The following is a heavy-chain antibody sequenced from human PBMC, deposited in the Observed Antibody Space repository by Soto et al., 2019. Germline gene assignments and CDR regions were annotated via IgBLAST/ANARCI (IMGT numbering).Heavy chain of an antibody. Sequence: EVQLVESGGGLVQPGGSLRLSCAASGFTFSSYDMHWVRQATGKGLEWVSAVATAGDTFYRGSVKGRFTISRENAKNSLYLQMNSLRAGDTAVYYCARVPNGQLWTFDYWGQGTLVTVSS. CDR2: VATAGDT. CDR3: ARVPNGQLWTFDY. CDR1: GFTFSSYD. D-gene: IGHD5-18*01. V-gene: IGHV3-13*01. J-gene: IGHJ4*02.